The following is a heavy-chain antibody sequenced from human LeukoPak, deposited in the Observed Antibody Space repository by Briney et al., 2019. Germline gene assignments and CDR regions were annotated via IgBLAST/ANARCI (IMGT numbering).Heavy chain of an antibody. CDR3: ARGVHYDSSGYYFAY. D-gene: IGHD3-22*01. V-gene: IGHV1-69*02. Sequence: AASVKVSCKASGGTFSSYTISWVRQAPGQGLEWMGRIIPILGIANYPQKFQGRVTITADKSTSTAYMELSSLGSEDTAVYYCARGVHYDSSGYYFAYWGQGTLVTVSS. CDR1: GGTFSSYT. J-gene: IGHJ4*02. CDR2: IIPILGIA.